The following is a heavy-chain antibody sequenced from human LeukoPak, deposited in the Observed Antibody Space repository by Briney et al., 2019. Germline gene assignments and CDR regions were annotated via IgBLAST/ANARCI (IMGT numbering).Heavy chain of an antibody. CDR2: VSETGDGT. Sequence: MGXVXXXPXKGLEXVSTVSETGDGTYYADSVKGRFIISRDNSKNTFYLQMDSLRADDTAMYYCAKGKVNHLGGLDYWGQGTLVTVSS. V-gene: IGHV3-23*01. D-gene: IGHD1-26*01. CDR3: AKGKVNHLGGLDY. J-gene: IGHJ4*02.